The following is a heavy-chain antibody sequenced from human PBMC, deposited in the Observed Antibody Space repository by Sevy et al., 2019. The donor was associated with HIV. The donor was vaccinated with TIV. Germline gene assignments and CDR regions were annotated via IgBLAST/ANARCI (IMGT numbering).Heavy chain of an antibody. CDR3: AREHYDFWSGHHRYYGMDV. J-gene: IGHJ6*02. CDR2: IYYSGST. D-gene: IGHD3-3*01. V-gene: IGHV4-61*01. Sequence: SETLSLTCTVSGGSVSSGSYYWSWIRQPPGKGLEWIGYIYYSGSTNYNPSLKSRVTISVDTSKNQFSLKLNSVTAADTAVYYCAREHYDFWSGHHRYYGMDVWGQGTTVTVSS. CDR1: GGSVSSGSYY.